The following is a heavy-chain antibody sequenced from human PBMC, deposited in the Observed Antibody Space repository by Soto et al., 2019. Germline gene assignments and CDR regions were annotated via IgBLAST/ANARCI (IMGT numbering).Heavy chain of an antibody. CDR2: IYYSGST. J-gene: IGHJ5*02. D-gene: IGHD6-19*01. V-gene: IGHV4-31*03. CDR3: ARDNIAVAGPFDP. CDR1: GGSISSGGYY. Sequence: QVQLQESGPGLVKPSQTLSLTCTVSGGSISSGGYYWSWIRQHPGKGLEWIGYIYYSGSTYYNPSPKSRVTISVDTSKNQFSLKLSSVTAADTAVYYCARDNIAVAGPFDPWGQGTLVTVSS.